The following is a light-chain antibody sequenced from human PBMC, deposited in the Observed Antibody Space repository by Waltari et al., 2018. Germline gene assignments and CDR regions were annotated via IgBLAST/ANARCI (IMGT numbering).Light chain of an antibody. V-gene: IGKV1-16*01. CDR3: QHYASYPYT. CDR1: QGIRSY. CDR2: GAS. Sequence: DIQMTHSPSSLSASAGDRVTISCRASQGIRSYLAWFQQKPGKAPKSLIYGASTLQSGVASRFSGSGSGTDFTLTISSLQPEDSATYYCQHYASYPYTFGQGTKLEIK. J-gene: IGKJ2*01.